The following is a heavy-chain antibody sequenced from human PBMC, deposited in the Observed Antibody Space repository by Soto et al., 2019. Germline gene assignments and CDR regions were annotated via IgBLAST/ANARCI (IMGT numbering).Heavy chain of an antibody. CDR3: AKDTGSYCSSTSCWDYGMDV. CDR2: ILYDGRNK. Sequence: VGSLRLSCAASGLTFSSYGRHWVRQAPGKGLEWVAVILYDGRNKYYADSVKGRFTISRDNSKNTLYLQMNSLRAEDTAVYYCAKDTGSYCSSTSCWDYGMDVWGQGTTVTVSS. CDR1: GLTFSSYG. J-gene: IGHJ6*02. V-gene: IGHV3-30*18. D-gene: IGHD2-2*01.